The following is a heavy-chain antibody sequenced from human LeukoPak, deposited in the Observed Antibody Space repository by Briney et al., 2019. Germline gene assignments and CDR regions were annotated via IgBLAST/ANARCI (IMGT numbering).Heavy chain of an antibody. D-gene: IGHD6-13*01. CDR2: ISYDGINK. CDR1: GFTFSIYG. Sequence: PGGSLRLSCAASGFTFSIYGMHWVRQAPGQGLEWVALISYDGINKYYGDSVKGRFTISRDNSKNTLYLQMNSLRAEDSAVYYCAKTGSSWSTFDYWGQGTLVTVSS. J-gene: IGHJ4*02. CDR3: AKTGSSWSTFDY. V-gene: IGHV3-30*18.